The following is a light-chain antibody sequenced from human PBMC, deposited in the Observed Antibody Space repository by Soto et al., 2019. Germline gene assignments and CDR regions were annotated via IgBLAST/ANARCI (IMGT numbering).Light chain of an antibody. J-gene: IGKJ1*01. CDR2: AAS. Sequence: DIQMTQSPSSVSASVGDSVTITCXASQTISRYLNWYQQKPGIAPKLVTYAASTLQSGVPSRFSGSGSGTDFTLTISCLQSEDFATYYCQQYYSYPRTSGQGTKVAIK. CDR1: QTISRY. V-gene: IGKV1-39*01. CDR3: QQYYSYPRT.